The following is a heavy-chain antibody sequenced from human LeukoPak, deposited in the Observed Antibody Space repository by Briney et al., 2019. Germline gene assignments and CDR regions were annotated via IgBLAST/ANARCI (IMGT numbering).Heavy chain of an antibody. V-gene: IGHV3-23*01. CDR1: GFTFSSNA. CDR3: AKDPSSGWRY. D-gene: IGHD6-19*01. Sequence: GGSLRLSCAASGFTFSSNAMSWVRQAPGKGLGWVSAISGSGGSTYYTDSVKGRFTISRDNSKNTLYLQMNSLRAEDTAVYYCAKDPSSGWRYWGQGTLVTVSS. J-gene: IGHJ4*02. CDR2: ISGSGGST.